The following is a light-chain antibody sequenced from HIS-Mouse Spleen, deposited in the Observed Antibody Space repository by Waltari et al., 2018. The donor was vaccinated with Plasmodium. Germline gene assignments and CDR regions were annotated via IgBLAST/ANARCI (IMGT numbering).Light chain of an antibody. CDR1: SSDVGGYNY. Sequence: QSALTQPASVSGSPGQSITISCTGTSSDVGGYNYVSWYQQHPGKAPKLMIYDVSNWPSGVSNRCSGSKSGNTASLTISGLQAEDEADYYCSSYTSSSTLVFGGGTKLTVL. J-gene: IGLJ2*01. V-gene: IGLV2-14*03. CDR2: DVS. CDR3: SSYTSSSTLV.